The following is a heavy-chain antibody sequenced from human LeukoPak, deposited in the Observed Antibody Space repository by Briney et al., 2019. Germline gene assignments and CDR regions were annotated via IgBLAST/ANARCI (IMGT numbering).Heavy chain of an antibody. D-gene: IGHD1-26*01. CDR3: ARDGTYYYGMDV. CDR1: GFTFSSYW. V-gene: IGHV3-74*01. J-gene: IGHJ6*02. Sequence: GGSLRLSCAASGFTFSSYWMHWVRQAPGKGLVWVSRINSDGSSISYADSVKGRFTISRDNAKNTLYVQMNSLRAEDTAVYYCARDGTYYYGMDVWGQGTTVTVSS. CDR2: INSDGSSI.